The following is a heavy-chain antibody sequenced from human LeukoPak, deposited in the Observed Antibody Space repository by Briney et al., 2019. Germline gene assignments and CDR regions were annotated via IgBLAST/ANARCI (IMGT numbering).Heavy chain of an antibody. Sequence: SGKVSCKAPGGTFSSYAISWVRQAPGQGLEWMGGIIPIFGTANYAQKFQGRVTITADESTSTAYMELSSLRSEDTAVYYCARERNYYDSSGYNYWGQGTLVTVSS. J-gene: IGHJ4*02. D-gene: IGHD3-22*01. CDR2: IIPIFGTA. CDR1: GGTFSSYA. CDR3: ARERNYYDSSGYNY. V-gene: IGHV1-69*13.